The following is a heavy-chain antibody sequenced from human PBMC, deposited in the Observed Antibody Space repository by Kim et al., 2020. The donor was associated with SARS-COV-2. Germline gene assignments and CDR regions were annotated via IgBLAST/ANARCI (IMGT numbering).Heavy chain of an antibody. CDR3: ARESLLEPTERASGGGMDV. D-gene: IGHD1-1*01. Sequence: GGSLRLSCADSGFTFSDYGMHWVRQAPGKGLEWVAVMWNDGTTKFYADSVKGRFTISRDNSKNTLYLQMNSLRVEDTAVYYCARESLLEPTERASGGGMDVWGQGTMVTVSS. CDR1: GFTFSDYG. V-gene: IGHV3-33*08. J-gene: IGHJ6*02. CDR2: MWNDGTTK.